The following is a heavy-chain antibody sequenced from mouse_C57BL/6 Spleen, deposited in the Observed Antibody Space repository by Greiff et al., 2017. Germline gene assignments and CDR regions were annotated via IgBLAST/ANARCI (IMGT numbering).Heavy chain of an antibody. J-gene: IGHJ1*03. CDR1: GYTFTSYW. CDR3: ARQYYGSSYWYFDV. CDR2: IYPGSGST. Sequence: QVQLKESGAELVKPGASVKMSCKASGYTFTSYWITWVKQRPGQGLEWIGDIYPGSGSTNYNEKFKSKATLTVDTSSSTAYMQLSSLTSEDSAVYYCARQYYGSSYWYFDVWGTGTTVTVSS. V-gene: IGHV1-55*01. D-gene: IGHD1-1*01.